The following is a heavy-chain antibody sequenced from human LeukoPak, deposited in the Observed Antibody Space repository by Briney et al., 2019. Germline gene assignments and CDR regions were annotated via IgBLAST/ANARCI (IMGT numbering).Heavy chain of an antibody. D-gene: IGHD2-15*01. J-gene: IGHJ5*02. CDR2: ISAYNGNT. CDR3: ARDNVVVVAAASLRFDP. Sequence: ASVKVSCKASGYTFTSYGISWVRQAPGQGLEWMGWISAYNGNTNYAQKLQGRVTMTTDTSTSTAYMELRSLRSDDTAVYYCARDNVVVVAAASLRFDPRGQGTLVTVSS. CDR1: GYTFTSYG. V-gene: IGHV1-18*01.